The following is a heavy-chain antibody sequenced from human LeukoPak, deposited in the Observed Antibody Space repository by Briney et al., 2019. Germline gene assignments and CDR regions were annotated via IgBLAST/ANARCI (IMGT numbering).Heavy chain of an antibody. D-gene: IGHD5-24*01. CDR2: INSDASIT. V-gene: IGHV3-74*01. J-gene: IGHJ4*02. CDR1: GFTLSSYW. CDR3: GRVQMATYYFDL. Sequence: GGSLRLSCAASGFTLSSYWMHWVRQAPGKGLVWVSRINSDASITTYADSVKGRFTISRDNAKNTLYLQMNSLRAEDTAVYYYGRVQMATYYFDLWGQGTLVTVSS.